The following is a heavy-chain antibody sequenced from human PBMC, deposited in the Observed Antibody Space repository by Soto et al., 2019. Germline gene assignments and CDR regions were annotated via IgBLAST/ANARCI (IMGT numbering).Heavy chain of an antibody. CDR3: ARVPRGGDWGRDY. J-gene: IGHJ4*02. CDR2: IIPILGIA. CDR1: GGTFSSYT. D-gene: IGHD2-21*02. V-gene: IGHV1-69*02. Sequence: QVQLGQSGAEVKKPGSSVKVSCKASGGTFSSYTISWVRQTPGQGNEWMGRIIPILGIANSAQKFQGRVTITADKSTSTAYMELSSLRSEDTAVYYCARVPRGGDWGRDYWGQGTLVIVSS.